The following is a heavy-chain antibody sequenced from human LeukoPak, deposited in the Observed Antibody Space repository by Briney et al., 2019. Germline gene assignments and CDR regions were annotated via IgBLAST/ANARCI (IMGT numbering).Heavy chain of an antibody. V-gene: IGHV3-23*01. CDR3: ARDPNGDYIGAFDN. J-gene: IGHJ3*02. CDR2: ITASDYTT. D-gene: IGHD4-17*01. Sequence: GGSLRLSCAASGFIFREYAMTCVREAPGKGLGWVSSITASDYTTYADSVKGRFTTSRDNSKNTLYPQIDSMRGDDTALYHCARDPNGDYIGAFDNWGQGTMVTVSS. CDR1: GFIFREYA.